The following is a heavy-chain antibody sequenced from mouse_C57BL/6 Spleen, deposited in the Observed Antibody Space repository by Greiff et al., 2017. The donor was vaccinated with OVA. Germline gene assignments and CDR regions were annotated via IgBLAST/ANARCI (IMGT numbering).Heavy chain of an antibody. J-gene: IGHJ3*01. CDR2: IDPENGDT. D-gene: IGHD1-1*01. CDR3: NTSGVQVITTVVPDCRLAY. Sequence: VQLQQPGAELVRPGASVKLSCTASGFNINDDYMHWVKQRPEQGLEWIGWIDPENGDTEYASKFQGKATITADTSSNTAYLQLSSLTSEDSAVYYGNTSGVQVITTVVPDCRLAYWGQGTLVTVSA. CDR1: GFNINDDY. V-gene: IGHV14-4*01.